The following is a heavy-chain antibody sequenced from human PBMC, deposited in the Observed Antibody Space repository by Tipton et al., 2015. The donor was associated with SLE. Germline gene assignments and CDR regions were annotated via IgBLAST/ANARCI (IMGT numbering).Heavy chain of an antibody. J-gene: IGHJ6*02. CDR1: GGSISSHY. D-gene: IGHD3-3*01. V-gene: IGHV4-4*08. Sequence: GLVKPSETLSLTCTVSGGSISSHYWSWIRQPPGKGLEWIGRIYTSGSTNYNPSLKSRVTISVDTSKNQFSLKLSSVTAADTAVYYCARTRFLDPNYGMDVWGQGTTVTVSS. CDR3: ARTRFLDPNYGMDV. CDR2: IYTSGST.